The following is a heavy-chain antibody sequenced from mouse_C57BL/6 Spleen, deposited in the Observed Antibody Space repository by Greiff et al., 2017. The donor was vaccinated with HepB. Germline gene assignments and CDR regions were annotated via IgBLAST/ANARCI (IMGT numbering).Heavy chain of an antibody. V-gene: IGHV3-8*01. J-gene: IGHJ1*03. CDR1: GYSITSDY. D-gene: IGHD4-1*02. CDR2: ISYSGST. CDR3: ARYSNWDGGYFDV. Sequence: EVKLQESGPGLAKPSQTLSLTCSVTGYSITSDYWNWIRKFPGNKLEYMGYISYSGSTYYNPSLNSRISITRDTSNNQYYLQLNSVTTEDTATYYCARYSNWDGGYFDVWGTGTTVTVSS.